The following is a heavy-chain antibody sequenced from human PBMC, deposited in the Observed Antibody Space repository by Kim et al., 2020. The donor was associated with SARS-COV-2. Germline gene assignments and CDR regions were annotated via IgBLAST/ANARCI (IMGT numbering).Heavy chain of an antibody. CDR2: IIPIFGTA. D-gene: IGHD2-21*01. CDR3: ASCFPPFPLGCYYYGMDV. V-gene: IGHV1-69*13. J-gene: IGHJ6*02. Sequence: SVKVSCKASGGTFSSYAISWVRQAPGQGLEWMGGIIPIFGTANYAQKFQGRVTITADESTSTAYMELSSLRSEDTAVYYCASCFPPFPLGCYYYGMDVWGQGTTVTVSS. CDR1: GGTFSSYA.